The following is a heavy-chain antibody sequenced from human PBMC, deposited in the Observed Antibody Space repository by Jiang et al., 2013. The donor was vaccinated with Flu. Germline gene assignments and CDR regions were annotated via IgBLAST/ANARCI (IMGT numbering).Heavy chain of an antibody. CDR3: ARTFGSGASYRSFDL. CDR2: IYHSGST. CDR1: GYSITNGFY. J-gene: IGHJ3*01. D-gene: IGHD3-10*01. V-gene: IGHV4-38-2*02. Sequence: GSGLVKPSETLSLTCTVSGYSITNGFYWGWIRQPPGKGLEWIGNIYHSGSTHQHPSLKSRVTMSVDTSKNQFSLRLTSVTAADAAVYYCARTFGSGASYRSFDLWGPRGQWSPCLQ.